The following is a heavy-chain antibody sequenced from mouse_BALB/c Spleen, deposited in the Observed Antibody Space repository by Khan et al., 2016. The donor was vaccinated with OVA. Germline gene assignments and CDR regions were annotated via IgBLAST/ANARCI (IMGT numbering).Heavy chain of an antibody. CDR1: GFSLTSYG. CDR2: MWGDGST. V-gene: IGHV2-3*01. D-gene: IGHD1-1*01. CDR3: AKFTPDYYSMDY. J-gene: IGHJ4*01. Sequence: VQLQESGPGLVAPSQSLSITCTVSGFSLTSYGVNWVRQPPGKGLEWLGVMWGDGSTNYHSALKSRLIISKDNSKSQVFLKLNSLQTDDTDTYYCAKFTPDYYSMDYWGQGTSVTVSS.